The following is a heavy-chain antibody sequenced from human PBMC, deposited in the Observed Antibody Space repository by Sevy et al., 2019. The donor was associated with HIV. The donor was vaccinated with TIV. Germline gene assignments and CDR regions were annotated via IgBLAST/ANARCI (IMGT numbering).Heavy chain of an antibody. CDR2: IRSKSYGGTI. Sequence: GGSLRLSCTASGFTFGDYTVSWVRQAPGKGLEWVGFIRSKSYGGTIEYAASVKGRFTISKDTSKSIAYLQMNSLKNEDTALYFCTRVEGATDWGMDVWGQGTTVTVSS. V-gene: IGHV3-49*04. J-gene: IGHJ6*02. CDR3: TRVEGATDWGMDV. CDR1: GFTFGDYT. D-gene: IGHD1-26*01.